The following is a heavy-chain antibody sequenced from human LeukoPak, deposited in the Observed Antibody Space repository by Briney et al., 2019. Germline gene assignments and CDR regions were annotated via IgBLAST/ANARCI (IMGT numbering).Heavy chain of an antibody. Sequence: PGGSLRLSCAASGFTVSSNYMSWVRQAPGKGLEWVSVIYSGGSTYYADSVKGRFTISRDNSKNTLHLQMNSLRAEDTAVYYCARDRSGYYLDAFDIWGQGTMVTVSS. CDR1: GFTVSSNY. V-gene: IGHV3-53*01. CDR3: ARDRSGYYLDAFDI. CDR2: IYSGGST. J-gene: IGHJ3*02. D-gene: IGHD3-22*01.